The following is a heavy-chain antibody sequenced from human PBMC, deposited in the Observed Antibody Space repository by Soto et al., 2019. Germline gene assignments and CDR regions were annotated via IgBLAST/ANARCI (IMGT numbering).Heavy chain of an antibody. CDR3: AKIMRPPDYYYYYGMDV. D-gene: IGHD2-8*01. CDR1: GFTFSSYA. J-gene: IGHJ6*02. Sequence: EVQLLESGGGLVQPGGSLRLSCAASGFTFSSYAMSWVRQAPGKGLEWVSAISGSGGSTYYEDSVKGRFTISRDNSKNTLYLQMNNLRPEDTAVYYCAKIMRPPDYYYYYGMDVWGQGSTITVSS. CDR2: ISGSGGST. V-gene: IGHV3-23*01.